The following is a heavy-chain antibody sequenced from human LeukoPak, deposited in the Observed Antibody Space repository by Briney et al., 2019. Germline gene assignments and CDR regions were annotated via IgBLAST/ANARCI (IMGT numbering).Heavy chain of an antibody. Sequence: GGSLRLSCAASGFTFSSYEMNWVRQAPGKGLEWVSYISSSGSTIYYADSVKGRFTISRDNAKNSLYLQMNSLRAEDTAVYYCARLTTSYGRDAFDIWGQGTMVTVSS. J-gene: IGHJ3*02. CDR2: ISSSGSTI. CDR1: GFTFSSYE. D-gene: IGHD1-14*01. CDR3: ARLTTSYGRDAFDI. V-gene: IGHV3-48*03.